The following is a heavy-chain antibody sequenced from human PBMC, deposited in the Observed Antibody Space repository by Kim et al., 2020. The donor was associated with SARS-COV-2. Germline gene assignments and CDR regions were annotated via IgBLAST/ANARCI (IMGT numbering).Heavy chain of an antibody. CDR3: ARDRLEAYSSSWYIPYYYYGVDV. Sequence: ASVKVSCKASGYTFTSYAMHWVRQAPGQRLEWMGWINAGNGNTKYSQKFQGRVTITRDTSASTAYMELSSLRSEDTAVYYCARDRLEAYSSSWYIPYYYYGVDVWGQGTTVTVSS. CDR1: GYTFTSYA. D-gene: IGHD6-13*01. J-gene: IGHJ6*02. CDR2: INAGNGNT. V-gene: IGHV1-3*01.